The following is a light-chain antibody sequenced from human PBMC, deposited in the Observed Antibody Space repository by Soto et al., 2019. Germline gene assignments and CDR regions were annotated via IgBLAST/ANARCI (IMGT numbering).Light chain of an antibody. V-gene: IGKV1-5*01. CDR3: QQYNSFSGT. J-gene: IGKJ2*02. CDR1: QSISTW. Sequence: DIQRTQSPSTLSASVGDRVMITGRASQSISTWLAWYQQKPGKAPKLLIFDASSLQSGVPSRFSGSGSGIEVTLTISSLQSDDFATYYGQQYNSFSGTFGQGTKLEIK. CDR2: DAS.